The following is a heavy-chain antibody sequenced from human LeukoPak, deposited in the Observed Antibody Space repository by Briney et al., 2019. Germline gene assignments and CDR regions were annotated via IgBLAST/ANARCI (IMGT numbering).Heavy chain of an antibody. V-gene: IGHV4-59*01. CDR3: ARSRYTCSSTSCSPGLFDY. D-gene: IGHD2-2*01. Sequence: SETLSLTCAVYGGSFSSYYWSWIRQPPGKGLEWIGYIYYSGSTNYNPSLKSRVTISVDTSKNQFSLKLSSVTAADTAVYYCARSRYTCSSTSCSPGLFDYWGQGTLVTVSS. CDR2: IYYSGST. J-gene: IGHJ4*02. CDR1: GGSFSSYY.